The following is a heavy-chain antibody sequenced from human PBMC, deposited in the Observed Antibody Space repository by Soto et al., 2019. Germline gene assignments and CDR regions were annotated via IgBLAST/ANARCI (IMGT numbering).Heavy chain of an antibody. Sequence: QVQLQQSGPGLVKPSQTLSLTCAISGDSVSSNSAAWNWIRQSPSRGLEWLGRTYYRSKWYNDYAVSVKSRITINPDTSKNQFSLQLNSVTPEDTAVYYCARDQGYSSSWYDGPTYYYGMDVWGQGTTVTVSS. J-gene: IGHJ6*02. CDR2: TYYRSKWYN. V-gene: IGHV6-1*01. CDR1: GDSVSSNSAA. D-gene: IGHD6-13*01. CDR3: ARDQGYSSSWYDGPTYYYGMDV.